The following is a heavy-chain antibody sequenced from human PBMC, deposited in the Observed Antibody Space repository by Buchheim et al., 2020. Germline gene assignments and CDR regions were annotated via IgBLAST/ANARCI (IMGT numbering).Heavy chain of an antibody. Sequence: EVQLVESGGGLVQPGGSLRLSCAASGFTFSSYWMSWVRQASGKGLEWVANIKQDGSEKYYVDSVKGRFTISRDNAKNSLYLQMNSLRAEDTAVYYCARDCSNATLLRYYYYMDVWGKGTT. CDR3: ARDCSNATLLRYYYYMDV. J-gene: IGHJ6*03. V-gene: IGHV3-7*01. CDR2: IKQDGSEK. D-gene: IGHD2-8*01. CDR1: GFTFSSYW.